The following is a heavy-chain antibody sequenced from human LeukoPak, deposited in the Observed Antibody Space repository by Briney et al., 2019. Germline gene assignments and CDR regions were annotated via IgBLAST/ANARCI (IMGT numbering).Heavy chain of an antibody. CDR3: ARERAYGWEPLPRYFDL. V-gene: IGHV4-4*07. Sequence: PSETLSLTCTVSGGSIRSYSRNWIRQPAGKGLEWIGRIYSSGSINYNPSLKSRVTMSGDTSKNQFSLKLSSVTAADTAVYYCARERAYGWEPLPRYFDLWGRGTMVTVSS. D-gene: IGHD1-26*01. CDR1: GGSIRSYS. CDR2: IYSSGSI. J-gene: IGHJ2*01.